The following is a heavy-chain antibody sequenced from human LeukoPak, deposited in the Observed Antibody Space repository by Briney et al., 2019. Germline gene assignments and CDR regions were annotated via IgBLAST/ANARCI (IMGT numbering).Heavy chain of an antibody. Sequence: SETLSLTCAVYGGSFSGYYWSWIRQPPGKGLEWIGEINHSGSTNYNPSLKSRVTISVDTSKNQFSLKLSSVTAADTAVYYCARLDYGYYDSSGYYYWGQGTLVTVSP. CDR3: ARLDYGYYDSSGYYY. D-gene: IGHD3-22*01. CDR1: GGSFSGYY. V-gene: IGHV4-34*01. CDR2: INHSGST. J-gene: IGHJ4*02.